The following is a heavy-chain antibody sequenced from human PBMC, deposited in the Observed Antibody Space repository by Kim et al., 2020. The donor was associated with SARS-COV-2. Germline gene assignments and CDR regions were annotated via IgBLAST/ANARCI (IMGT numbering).Heavy chain of an antibody. CDR1: GGSVSSDNYY. J-gene: IGHJ6*02. CDR3: VRESTSLYYGWDV. Sequence: SETLFLTCTVSGGSVSSDNYYWSWIRQPAGKGLEWIGRIYTRGSTIYNPSLKSRVTISLDTPQNQFSLRLSSVTAADTAVYYCVRESTSLYYGWDVWGQGTTVTVSS. CDR2: IYTRGST. D-gene: IGHD6-6*01. V-gene: IGHV4-61*02.